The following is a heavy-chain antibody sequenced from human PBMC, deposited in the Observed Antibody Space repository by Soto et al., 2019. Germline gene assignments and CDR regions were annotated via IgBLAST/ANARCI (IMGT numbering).Heavy chain of an antibody. Sequence: ASVKVSCKASGGTFGSYAISWVRQAPGQGLEWMGGIIPIPGTANYAQKFQGRVTIAADESTSTAYMELSSLRSEDTAVYYCARSQGSSTSLEVYYYYYYGMDVWGQGTTVTVSS. D-gene: IGHD2-2*01. J-gene: IGHJ6*02. CDR2: IIPIPGTA. V-gene: IGHV1-69*13. CDR1: GGTFGSYA. CDR3: ARSQGSSTSLEVYYYYYYGMDV.